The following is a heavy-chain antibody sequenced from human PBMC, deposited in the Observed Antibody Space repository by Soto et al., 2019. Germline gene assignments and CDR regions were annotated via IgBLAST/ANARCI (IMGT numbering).Heavy chain of an antibody. CDR1: GYTFTSYY. Sequence: ASVKVSCKASGYTFTSYYMHWVRQAPGQGLEWMGIINPSGGSTSYAQKFQGRVTMTRDTSTSTVYMELSSLRSEDTAVYYCTRDPGGIGCGGDCYSFYFDYWGQGTLVTVSS. V-gene: IGHV1-46*03. J-gene: IGHJ4*02. CDR3: TRDPGGIGCGGDCYSFYFDY. CDR2: INPSGGST. D-gene: IGHD2-21*02.